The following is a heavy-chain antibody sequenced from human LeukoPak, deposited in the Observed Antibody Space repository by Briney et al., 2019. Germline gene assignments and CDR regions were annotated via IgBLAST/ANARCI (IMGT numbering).Heavy chain of an antibody. D-gene: IGHD4-17*01. CDR3: ATAMTAVPYS. V-gene: IGHV3-15*01. Sequence: GGSLRLSCAASGFAFSNAWMTWLRQAPGEGLEWVGRIKSKTDGGTAEYATPVKGRFTISRDDSKNTLYLQMDSLKTEDTAVYYCATAMTAVPYSWGQGTLVTVSS. CDR1: GFAFSNAW. J-gene: IGHJ4*02. CDR2: IKSKTDGGTA.